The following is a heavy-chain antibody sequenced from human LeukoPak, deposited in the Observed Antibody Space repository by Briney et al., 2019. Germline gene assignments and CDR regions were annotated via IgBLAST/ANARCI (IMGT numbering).Heavy chain of an antibody. Sequence: PGGSLRLSCAASGFTFSSYWMSWVRQTPAKGLEWVANINKDGSEKYYMDSVRGRFTISRDNAKNSLSLQMNSLRVEDTAVYYCARELVVGPAEYFQNWGQGTLVTVSS. D-gene: IGHD2-8*02. J-gene: IGHJ1*01. V-gene: IGHV3-7*01. CDR2: INKDGSEK. CDR1: GFTFSSYW. CDR3: ARELVVGPAEYFQN.